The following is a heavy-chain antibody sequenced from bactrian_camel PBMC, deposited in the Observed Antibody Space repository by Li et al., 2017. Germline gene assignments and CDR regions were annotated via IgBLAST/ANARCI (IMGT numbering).Heavy chain of an antibody. Sequence: DVQLVESGGGSVQAGGSLRLSCAASGYTHSSSVKRVGWFRQAPGKEREGVAVMHTGSGSTFYADSVKGRFTISQDNAENTLYLQMNNLKPEDTGMYFCAADVVNLQLARFYNYWGQGTQVTVSS. CDR1: GYTHSSSV. CDR2: MHTGSGST. CDR3: AADVVNLQLARFYNY. D-gene: IGHD6*01. V-gene: IGHV3S40*01. J-gene: IGHJ4*01.